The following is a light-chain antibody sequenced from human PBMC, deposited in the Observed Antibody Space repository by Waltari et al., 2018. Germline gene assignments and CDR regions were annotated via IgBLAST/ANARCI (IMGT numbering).Light chain of an antibody. Sequence: DIVMTQSPDSLAVSLGERATFNCKSSESLFFSSNNKNYLAWYQHKVRQPPKLLIDWASTRASGVPDRFSGSGSGTDFTLTISSLQAEDVAVYYCQQYYSTPQLAFGGGTKVELK. CDR3: QQYYSTPQLA. J-gene: IGKJ4*01. V-gene: IGKV4-1*01. CDR1: ESLFFSSNNKNY. CDR2: WAS.